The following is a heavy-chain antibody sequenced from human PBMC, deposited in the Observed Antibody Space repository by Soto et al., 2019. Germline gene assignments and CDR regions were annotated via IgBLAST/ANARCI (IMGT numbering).Heavy chain of an antibody. V-gene: IGHV3-33*01. J-gene: IGHJ4*02. CDR3: ARGTDLSFDY. CDR1: GFTFGSYG. Sequence: XSRRLSCAASGFTFGSYGMHWVRQAPGKGLEWVEXIWYDXSHKYYEDYVXXRFPIYRXXYKNKLYLKLNSMRAEDTAVYYCARGTDLSFDYWGQGTLVTVSS. CDR2: IWYDXSHK. D-gene: IGHD3-16*02.